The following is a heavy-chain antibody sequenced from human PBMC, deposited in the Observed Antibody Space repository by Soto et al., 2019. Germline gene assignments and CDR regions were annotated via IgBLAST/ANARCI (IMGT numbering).Heavy chain of an antibody. V-gene: IGHV3-48*02. Sequence: GGSLRLSCAASGFTFSSYSMNWVRQAPGKGLEWVSYISSSSSTIYYADSVKGRFTISRDNAKNSLYLQMNSLRDEDTAVYYCARGGKGAGYCSGGSCSTGYWGQGTLVTVSS. CDR3: ARGGKGAGYCSGGSCSTGY. CDR1: GFTFSSYS. CDR2: ISSSSSTI. D-gene: IGHD2-15*01. J-gene: IGHJ4*02.